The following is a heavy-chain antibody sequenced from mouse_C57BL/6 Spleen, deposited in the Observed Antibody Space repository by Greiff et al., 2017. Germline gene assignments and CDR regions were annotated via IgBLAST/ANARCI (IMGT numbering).Heavy chain of an antibody. CDR1: GFTFSSYA. D-gene: IGHD3-2*02. J-gene: IGHJ2*01. Sequence: EVKLMESGGGLVKPGGSLKLSCAASGFTFSSYAMSWVRQTPEKRLEWVATISDGGSYTYYPDNVKGRFTISRDNAKNNLSLQMSQLKYEDTAMYYCARDLDSSGYLDDWGQGTTLTVSS. CDR3: ARDLDSSGYLDD. CDR2: ISDGGSYT. V-gene: IGHV5-4*03.